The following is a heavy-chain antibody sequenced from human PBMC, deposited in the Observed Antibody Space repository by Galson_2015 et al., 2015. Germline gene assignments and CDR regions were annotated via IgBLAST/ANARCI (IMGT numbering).Heavy chain of an antibody. CDR2: ISSSGSTI. J-gene: IGHJ4*02. CDR1: GFTFSDYD. V-gene: IGHV3-11*04. D-gene: IGHD6-13*01. CDR3: ASSSGSSWYYFDY. Sequence: SLRLSCAASGFTFSDYDMSWVRQAPGKGLEWVSYISSSGSTIYYADSVKGRFTISRDNAKNSLYLQMNSLRAEDTAVYYCASSSGSSWYYFDYWGQGTLVTVSS.